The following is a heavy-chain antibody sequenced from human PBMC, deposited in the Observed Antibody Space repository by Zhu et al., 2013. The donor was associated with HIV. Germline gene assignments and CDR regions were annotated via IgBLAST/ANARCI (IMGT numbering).Heavy chain of an antibody. V-gene: IGHV1-8*01. CDR3: ATRPWEGYTYAFDI. Sequence: QVQLVQSGTEVKKPGASVKVSCKASGYTFTRYDINWVRQATGQGLEWMGWMNPNSGNTGYAQKFQGRVTMTRDTSISTAYMELSRLRSDDTAVYYCATRPWEGYTYAFDIWGQGTMVTVSS. CDR2: MNPNSGNT. D-gene: IGHD6-13*01. CDR1: GYTFTRYD. J-gene: IGHJ3*02.